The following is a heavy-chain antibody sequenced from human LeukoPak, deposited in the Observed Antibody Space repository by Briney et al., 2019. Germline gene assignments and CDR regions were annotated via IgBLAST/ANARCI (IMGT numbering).Heavy chain of an antibody. V-gene: IGHV3-74*01. D-gene: IGHD6-13*01. CDR1: GFTFSSYW. Sequence: GGSLRLSCAASGFTFSSYWMHWVRQAPGKGLVWVSRINTDGSSTSYADSVKGRFTISIDNAKNTLYLQMNSLRAEDTAVYYCARVTPYSSSSFDYWGQGTLVTVSS. J-gene: IGHJ4*02. CDR2: INTDGSST. CDR3: ARVTPYSSSSFDY.